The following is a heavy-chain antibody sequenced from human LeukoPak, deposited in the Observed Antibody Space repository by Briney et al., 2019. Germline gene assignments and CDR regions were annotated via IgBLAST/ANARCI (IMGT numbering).Heavy chain of an antibody. CDR2: IYSGGST. CDR1: GFTVSSNY. J-gene: IGHJ4*02. V-gene: IGHV3-66*01. CDR3: AKVVVRAVVAHFDY. D-gene: IGHD2-15*01. Sequence: GGSLRLSCAASGFTVSSNYMSWVRQAPGKGLEWVSVIYSGGSTYYADSVKGRFTISRDNSKNTLYLQMNSLRAEDTAVYYCAKVVVRAVVAHFDYWGQGTLVTVSS.